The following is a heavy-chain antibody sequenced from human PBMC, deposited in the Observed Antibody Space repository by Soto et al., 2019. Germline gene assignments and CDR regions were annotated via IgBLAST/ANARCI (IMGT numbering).Heavy chain of an antibody. J-gene: IGHJ5*02. CDR1: GYTFTSYY. CDR3: ARDWGKQWLVLGFGP. D-gene: IGHD6-19*01. V-gene: IGHV1-46*01. CDR2: INPSGGST. Sequence: GASVKVSCKASGYTFTSYYMHWVRQAPGQGLEWMGIINPSGGSTSYAQKFQGRVTMTRDTSTSTVYMELSSLRSDDTAVYYCARDWGKQWLVLGFGPWGQGTQVTVSS.